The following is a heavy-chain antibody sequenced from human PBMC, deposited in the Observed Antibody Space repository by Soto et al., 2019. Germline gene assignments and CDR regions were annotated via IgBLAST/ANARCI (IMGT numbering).Heavy chain of an antibody. V-gene: IGHV3-30*19. CDR2: IWYDGSSQ. Sequence: QVQLVESGGGVVQPGRSLRLSCAASGFTFSDYGMHWVRQAPGKGLEWVAVIWYDGSSQYYADSVKGRFTLSRDNSNNILYLRMDSLRAEDTAVYYCARVFITLIALNWLDPWGQGTLVTVSS. J-gene: IGHJ5*02. D-gene: IGHD3-22*01. CDR1: GFTFSDYG. CDR3: ARVFITLIALNWLDP.